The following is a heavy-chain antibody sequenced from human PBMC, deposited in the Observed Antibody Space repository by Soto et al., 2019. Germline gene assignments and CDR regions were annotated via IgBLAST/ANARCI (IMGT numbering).Heavy chain of an antibody. CDR3: ARNREDGSGYSIRFDY. CDR2: IYHDEST. Sequence: LSLTCAVSGASINNSHWWSWVRQPPGKGLEWIGEIYHDESTNYNPSLKSRAVILIDKSKNRFSLKVTSVTAADTAVYYCARNREDGSGYSIRFDYWGLGTLVTVSS. V-gene: IGHV4-4*02. D-gene: IGHD3-22*01. CDR1: GASINNSHW. J-gene: IGHJ4*02.